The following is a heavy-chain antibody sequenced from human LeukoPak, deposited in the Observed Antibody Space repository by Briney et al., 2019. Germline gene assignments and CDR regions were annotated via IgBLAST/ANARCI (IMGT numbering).Heavy chain of an antibody. CDR2: INYSGST. V-gene: IGHV4-59*01. D-gene: IGHD2-2*01. J-gene: IGHJ6*03. CDR3: ARVEAGYCSSTSCRPEKYYYYYMDV. CDR1: GGSISSYY. Sequence: SETLSLTCTVSGGSISSYYWSWIRQPPGKGLEWIGYINYSGSTNYNPSLKSRVTISVDTSKNQFSLKLSSVTAADTAVYYCARVEAGYCSSTSCRPEKYYYYYMDVWGKGTTVTVSS.